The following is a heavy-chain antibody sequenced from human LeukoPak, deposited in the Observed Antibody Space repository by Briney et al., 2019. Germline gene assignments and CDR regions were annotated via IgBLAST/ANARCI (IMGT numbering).Heavy chain of an antibody. CDR2: INPSGLWS. J-gene: IGHJ3*02. V-gene: IGHV1-46*01. D-gene: IGHD2-21*01. Sequence: GASVKVSCKASGYTFTRHYMHWVRQAPGQGLEWMGVINPSGLWSSSAQKFQGRVTMTEDTSTDTAYMELSSLRSEDTAVYYCATVQKTRSRLWGDAFDIWGQGTMVTVSS. CDR3: ATVQKTRSRLWGDAFDI. CDR1: GYTFTRHY.